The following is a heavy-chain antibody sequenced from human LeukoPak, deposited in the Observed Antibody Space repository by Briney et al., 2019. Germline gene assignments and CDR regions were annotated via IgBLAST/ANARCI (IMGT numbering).Heavy chain of an antibody. J-gene: IGHJ6*03. D-gene: IGHD2-2*01. CDR1: GCTFDDYA. CDR3: VKSGYCSRTTCSVSIYYYFYMDV. V-gene: IGHV3-9*01. Sequence: PGGSLRLSCAASGCTFDDYAMHWVRQPPGKGLEWVSGISWNSDYIGYADSVKGRFIISRDNAKNSLYLQMNSLRPEDTALYYCVKSGYCSRTTCSVSIYYYFYMDVWGKGTTVTVS. CDR2: ISWNSDYI.